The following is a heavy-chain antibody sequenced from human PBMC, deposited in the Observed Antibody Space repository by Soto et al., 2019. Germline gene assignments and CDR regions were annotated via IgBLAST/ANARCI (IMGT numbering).Heavy chain of an antibody. CDR2: INPGNGDT. Sequence: ASVKVSCKTSGYSFTKYGLHWVRQAPGQRLEWMGWINPGNGDTKYSQKFQGRVTITRDKSAPTAYMELSSLQSEDSAVFYCARTDCRSTSCYNYYYYGRDVWGQGTRVTVSS. V-gene: IGHV1-3*01. D-gene: IGHD2-2*01. CDR1: GYSFTKYG. J-gene: IGHJ6*02. CDR3: ARTDCRSTSCYNYYYYGRDV.